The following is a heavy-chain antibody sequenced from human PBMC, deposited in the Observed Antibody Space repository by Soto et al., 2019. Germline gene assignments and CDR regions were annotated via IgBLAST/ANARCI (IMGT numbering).Heavy chain of an antibody. CDR3: ARHIAVSGTRGFDF. Sequence: QVQLQESGPGLMKPSGTLSLTCAGSGGSISANWWSWVRQPPGKGLEWIGEIYHNGRTNYNPSLKNRVTMSVDKSQNYFSLNLTSVPAADTAVYYCARHIAVSGTRGFDFWGQGTLVTVSS. J-gene: IGHJ4*02. CDR1: GGSISANW. CDR2: IYHNGRT. V-gene: IGHV4-4*02. D-gene: IGHD6-19*01.